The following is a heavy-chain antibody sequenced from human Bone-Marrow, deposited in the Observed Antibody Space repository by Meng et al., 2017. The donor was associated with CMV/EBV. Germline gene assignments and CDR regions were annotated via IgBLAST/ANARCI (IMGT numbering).Heavy chain of an antibody. D-gene: IGHD6-25*01. Sequence: GESLKISCAASGFTFSDYEVNWVRQAPGKGLEWISYISYNGGAIYYADSVKGRFTISRDNAKNSLYLQMSSLRAEDTAVYYCARDGAATGLDYWGQGTLVTVAS. CDR3: ARDGAATGLDY. CDR2: ISYNGGAI. V-gene: IGHV3-48*03. CDR1: GFTFSDYE. J-gene: IGHJ4*02.